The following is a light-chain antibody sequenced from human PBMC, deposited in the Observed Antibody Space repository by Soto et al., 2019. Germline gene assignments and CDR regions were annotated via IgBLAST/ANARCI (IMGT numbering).Light chain of an antibody. CDR1: SGDIGSYNL. CDR3: SSYTNINTRACV. Sequence: QSALTQPASVSGSPGQSITISCTGTSGDIGSYNLVSWYQQHPGKAPKLIIYDVTDRPSGVSNRFSGSKSGNTASLTISGLQAEDEAEYYCSSYTNINTRACVFGTGTKLTVL. J-gene: IGLJ1*01. V-gene: IGLV2-14*03. CDR2: DVT.